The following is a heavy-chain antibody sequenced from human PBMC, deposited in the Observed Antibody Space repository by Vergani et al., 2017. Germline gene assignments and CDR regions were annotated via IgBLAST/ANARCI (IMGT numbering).Heavy chain of an antibody. D-gene: IGHD2-21*01. CDR3: ATKICGTPLCQIGYFRE. J-gene: IGHJ1*01. CDR2: ISYDGTQK. Sequence: QVHLVESGGGVVQPGRSLRLSCVVSGFTSSYYGMHWVRQAPGKGLEWVAVISYDGTQKYDADSVKGRFTISRDNSKSTLYLQMNSLRTEDTAVYYCATKICGTPLCQIGYFREWGQGTLVTVSS. V-gene: IGHV3-30*03. CDR1: GFTSSYYG.